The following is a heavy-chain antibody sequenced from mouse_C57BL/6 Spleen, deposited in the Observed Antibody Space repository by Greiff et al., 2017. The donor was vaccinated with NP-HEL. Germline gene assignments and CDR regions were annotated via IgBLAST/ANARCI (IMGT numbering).Heavy chain of an antibody. D-gene: IGHD3-2*02. CDR2: IDPEDGET. Sequence: VHVKQSGAELVKPGASVKLSCTASGFNITDYYMHWVKQRPEQGLEWIGRIDPEDGETTYAPKFKGKATITADTYSHTAYMPLSSLTSEDTAVSYSSRTLRLGGFAYWGQGTLVTVSA. V-gene: IGHV14-2*01. CDR3: SRTLRLGGFAY. J-gene: IGHJ3*01. CDR1: GFNITDYY.